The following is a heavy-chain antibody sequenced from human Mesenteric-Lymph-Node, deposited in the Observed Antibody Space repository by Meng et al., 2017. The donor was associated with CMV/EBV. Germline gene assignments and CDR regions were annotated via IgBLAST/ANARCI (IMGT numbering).Heavy chain of an antibody. Sequence: SETLSLTCTVSGGSIISSSYYWGWIRQPPGKGLEWIGSIYYTGNTYYNPSLESRATISIDTSKNQFSLRVNSVTVADTAVYYCARGVTYCSRTSCYWGFDYWGQGMLVTVSS. CDR2: IYYTGNT. J-gene: IGHJ4*02. V-gene: IGHV4-39*07. D-gene: IGHD2-2*01. CDR1: GGSIISSSYY. CDR3: ARGVTYCSRTSCYWGFDY.